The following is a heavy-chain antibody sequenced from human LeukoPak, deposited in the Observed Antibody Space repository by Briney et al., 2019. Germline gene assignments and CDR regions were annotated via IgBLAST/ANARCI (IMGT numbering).Heavy chain of an antibody. D-gene: IGHD3-22*01. CDR2: ISWNSASI. CDR3: AKDRGRYYDSSGAFDI. V-gene: IGHV3-9*01. J-gene: IGHJ3*02. CDR1: GFTFDDYA. Sequence: GGSLRLSCAASGFTFDDYAMHWVRQVPGKGLECVSGISWNSASIGYADSVKGRFTISRDNAKNSLYLQMNSLRGDDTAFYYCAKDRGRYYDSSGAFDIWGQGTLVTVSS.